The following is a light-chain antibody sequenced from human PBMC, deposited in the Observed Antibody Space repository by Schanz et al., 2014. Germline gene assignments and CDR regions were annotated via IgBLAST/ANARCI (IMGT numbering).Light chain of an antibody. CDR3: SSYVGSNNWV. CDR1: SSDVGGYNY. Sequence: QSALTQPRSVSGSPGQSVTISCTGTSSDVGGYNYVSWYQQHPGKAPKLMIYDVSKRPSGVPNRFSGSKSDNTASLTISGLQAEDEADYYCSSYVGSNNWVFGGGTKLTVL. CDR2: DVS. J-gene: IGLJ3*02. V-gene: IGLV2-11*01.